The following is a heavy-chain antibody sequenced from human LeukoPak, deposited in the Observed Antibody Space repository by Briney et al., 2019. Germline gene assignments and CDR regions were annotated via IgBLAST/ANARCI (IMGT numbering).Heavy chain of an antibody. CDR2: IYYRGST. V-gene: IGHV4-59*01. D-gene: IGHD6-13*01. Sequence: SETLSLTCTVCGASISSYYWSWIRQPPGKGLEWIGYIYYRGSTHYNPSLKSRVTISVDTSKNQFSLKLSSVTAADTAVYYCASGPYPAAGTDHQFDFWGQGTLVTVSS. CDR3: ASGPYPAAGTDHQFDF. J-gene: IGHJ4*02. CDR1: GASISSYY.